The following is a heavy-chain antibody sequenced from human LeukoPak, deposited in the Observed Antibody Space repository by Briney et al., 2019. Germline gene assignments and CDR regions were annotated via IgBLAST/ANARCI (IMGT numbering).Heavy chain of an antibody. CDR3: ARLATVTTGSNWFDP. V-gene: IGHV3-23*01. CDR1: GFTFSSYA. D-gene: IGHD4-11*01. Sequence: GGSLRLSCAASGFTFSSYAMTWVRQAPGKGLEWVSGIYANGAATHYADTVKGRFTISRDNSRNTLYLQMNTLRAEDTAVYYCARLATVTTGSNWFDPWGQGTLVTVSS. CDR2: IYANGAAT. J-gene: IGHJ5*02.